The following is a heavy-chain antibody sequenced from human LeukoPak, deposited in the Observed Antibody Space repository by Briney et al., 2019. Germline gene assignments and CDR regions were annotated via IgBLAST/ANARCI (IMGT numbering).Heavy chain of an antibody. CDR2: MNPNSGNT. CDR1: GYTFTSYD. D-gene: IGHD1-26*01. Sequence: GASVRVSCKASGYTFTSYDINWVRQATGQGLEWTGWMNPNSGNTGYAQKFQGRVTMTRNTSISTAYMELSSLRSEDTAVYYCARDDGELLGGFDPWGQGTLVTVSS. V-gene: IGHV1-8*01. CDR3: ARDDGELLGGFDP. J-gene: IGHJ5*02.